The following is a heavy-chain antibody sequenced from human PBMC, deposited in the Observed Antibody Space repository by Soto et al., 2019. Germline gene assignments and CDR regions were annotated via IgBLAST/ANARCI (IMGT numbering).Heavy chain of an antibody. CDR3: AAGYSFGDY. J-gene: IGHJ4*02. CDR2: ISGSAGST. D-gene: IGHD5-18*01. V-gene: IGHV3-23*01. Sequence: PGGSLRLSCAASGFTFSSYAMSWVRQAPGKGLEWVSGISGSAGSTYYADSVQGRFTIARDNSKSTLYLQMNSLRVEDTAVYYCAAGYSFGDYWGQGTLVTVSS. CDR1: GFTFSSYA.